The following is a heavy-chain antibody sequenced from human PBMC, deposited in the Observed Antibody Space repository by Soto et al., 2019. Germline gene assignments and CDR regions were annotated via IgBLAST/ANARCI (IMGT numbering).Heavy chain of an antibody. CDR3: ARDLNYYDSSGYYYFDY. D-gene: IGHD3-22*01. Sequence: KQSQTLSLTCAISGDSVSSNSAAWNWIRQSPSRGLEWLGRTYYRSKWYNDYAVSVKSRITINPDTSKNQFSLQLNSVTPEDTAVYYCARDLNYYDSSGYYYFDYWGQGTLVTVSS. CDR1: GDSVSSNSAA. J-gene: IGHJ4*02. V-gene: IGHV6-1*01. CDR2: TYYRSKWYN.